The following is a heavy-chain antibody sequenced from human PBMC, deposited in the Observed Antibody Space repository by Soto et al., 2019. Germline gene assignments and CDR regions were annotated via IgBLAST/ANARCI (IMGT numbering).Heavy chain of an antibody. CDR1: GFTFSSYG. CDR2: ISYDGSNK. J-gene: IGHJ4*02. D-gene: IGHD2-2*01. Sequence: GGSLRLSCAASGFTFSSYGMHWVRQAPGKGLEWVAVISYDGSNKYYADSVKGRFTISRDNSKNTLYLQMNSLRAEDTAVYYCAKDDDIVVVPAAIGYFDYWGQGTLVTVSS. CDR3: AKDDDIVVVPAAIGYFDY. V-gene: IGHV3-30*18.